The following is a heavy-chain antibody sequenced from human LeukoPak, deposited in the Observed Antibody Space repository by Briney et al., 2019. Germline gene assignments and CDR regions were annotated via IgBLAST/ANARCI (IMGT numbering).Heavy chain of an antibody. D-gene: IGHD3-10*01. Sequence: SQTLSLTCTVSGGSISSGSYYWSWIRQPVGKGLEWIGRIYTSGSTNYNPSLKSRVTISVDTSKNQFSLKLSSVTAADTAVYYCARDQYYYGSGSSNPTYYYYYYYMDVWGKGTTVTVSS. V-gene: IGHV4-61*02. CDR3: ARDQYYYGSGSSNPTYYYYYYYMDV. CDR2: IYTSGST. CDR1: GGSISSGSYY. J-gene: IGHJ6*03.